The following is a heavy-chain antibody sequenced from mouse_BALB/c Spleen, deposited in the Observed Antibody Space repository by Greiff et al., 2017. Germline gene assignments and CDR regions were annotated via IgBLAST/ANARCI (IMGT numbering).Heavy chain of an antibody. D-gene: IGHD1-1*01. J-gene: IGHJ4*01. Sequence: VQLQQPGAELVKPGASVKLSCKASGYTFTSYWMHWVKQRPGQGLEWIGEINPSNGRTNYNEKFKSKATLTVDKSSSTAYMQLSSLTSEDSAVYYCARITTVVAKTMDYWGQGTSVTVSS. CDR1: GYTFTSYW. V-gene: IGHV1S81*02. CDR3: ARITTVVAKTMDY. CDR2: INPSNGRT.